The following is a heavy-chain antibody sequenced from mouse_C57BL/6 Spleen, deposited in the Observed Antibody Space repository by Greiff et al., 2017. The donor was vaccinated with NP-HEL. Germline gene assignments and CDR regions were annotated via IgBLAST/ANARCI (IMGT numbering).Heavy chain of an antibody. CDR1: GYTFTSYW. D-gene: IGHD2-2*01. V-gene: IGHV1-53*01. Sequence: QVQLQQSGTELVKPGASVKLSCKASGYTFTSYWMHWVKQRPGQGLEWIGNINPSNGGTNYNEKFKSKATLTVDKSSSTAYMQLSSLTSEDSAVYYCARPFYYGYDYFDYWGQGTTLTVSS. CDR3: ARPFYYGYDYFDY. J-gene: IGHJ2*01. CDR2: INPSNGGT.